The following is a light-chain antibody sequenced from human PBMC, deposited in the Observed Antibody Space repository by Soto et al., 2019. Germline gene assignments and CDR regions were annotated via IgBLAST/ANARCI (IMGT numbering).Light chain of an antibody. CDR3: QQLNSYPH. J-gene: IGKJ5*01. V-gene: IGKV3-20*01. CDR1: QSVRSNF. Sequence: EIVMTQSPGTLSLSPGESSALSCRASQSVRSNFLAWYQQKPGQAPRLLIYGASNRATGIPDRFSGSGSGTDFTLTISSLQPEDFATYYCQQLNSYPHFSQGTRPEI. CDR2: GAS.